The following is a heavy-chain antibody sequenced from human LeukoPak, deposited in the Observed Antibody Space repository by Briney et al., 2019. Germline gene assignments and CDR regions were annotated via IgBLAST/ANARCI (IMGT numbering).Heavy chain of an antibody. CDR2: INPISGAT. D-gene: IGHD6-19*01. CDR1: GYTFTGYY. Sequence: ASVKVPCKASGYTFTGYYIHWVRLAPGQGLEWMGWINPISGATTYGQRFQGRVTMTRDTSINTVYMELSKVGSDDTAVYYCARGTVVAGMGDNRPQPFDNWGQGTLVTVSS. J-gene: IGHJ4*02. CDR3: ARGTVVAGMGDNRPQPFDN. V-gene: IGHV1-2*02.